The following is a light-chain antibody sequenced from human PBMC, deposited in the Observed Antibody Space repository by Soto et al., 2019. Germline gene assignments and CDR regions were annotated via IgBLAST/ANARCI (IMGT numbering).Light chain of an antibody. V-gene: IGKV3-15*01. J-gene: IGKJ1*01. CDR3: QQYNNWPPWT. CDR2: GAS. CDR1: QSVSSN. Sequence: EIVMTQSPATLSVSPGERATLSCRASQSVSSNLAWYQQKPGQAPSLLIYGASTRATGIPARISGSGSGTEFTLTISSLQSEDFAVYYCQQYNNWPPWTFGQGTKVEIK.